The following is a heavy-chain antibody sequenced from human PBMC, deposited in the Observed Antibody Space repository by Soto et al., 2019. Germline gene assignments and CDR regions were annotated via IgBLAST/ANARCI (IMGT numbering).Heavy chain of an antibody. J-gene: IGHJ3*02. CDR2: ITPFNGNT. CDR3: AVFGVANDAFDI. Sequence: SVKVSCKASGYTFTYRYLHWVRQAPGQALEWMGWITPFNGNTNYAQKFQDRVTITRDRSMSTAYMELSSLRSEDTAMYYCAVFGVANDAFDIWGQGTVVTV. D-gene: IGHD3-3*01. CDR1: GYTFTYRY. V-gene: IGHV1-45*02.